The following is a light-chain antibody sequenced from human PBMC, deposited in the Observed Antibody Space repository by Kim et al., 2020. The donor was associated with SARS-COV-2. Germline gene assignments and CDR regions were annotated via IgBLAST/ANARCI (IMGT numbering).Light chain of an antibody. CDR2: AAS. J-gene: IGKJ1*01. CDR3: QQSYSTPWT. V-gene: IGKV1-39*01. Sequence: ASVGDRVTITCQASQSISSYLNWYQQKPGKAPKPLIYAASSLQSGVPSMFSGSGSGTDFTLTISSLQPEDFATYYCQQSYSTPWTFGQGTKVDIK. CDR1: QSISSY.